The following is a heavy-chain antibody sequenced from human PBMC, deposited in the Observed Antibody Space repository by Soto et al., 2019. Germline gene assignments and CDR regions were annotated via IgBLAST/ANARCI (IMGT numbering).Heavy chain of an antibody. CDR3: ASRTLISGSPIPFHY. CDR2: IKEDGGEK. Sequence: PGGSLRLSCEASGFTFSGYRMSWVRQTPGKGLEWVASIKEDGGEKNYLDSAKGRFTISRDNAKNSLYLQMNSLRVEDTAVYYCASRTLISGSPIPFHYWGQGTLVTVSS. CDR1: GFTFSGYR. J-gene: IGHJ4*02. D-gene: IGHD3-10*01. V-gene: IGHV3-7*01.